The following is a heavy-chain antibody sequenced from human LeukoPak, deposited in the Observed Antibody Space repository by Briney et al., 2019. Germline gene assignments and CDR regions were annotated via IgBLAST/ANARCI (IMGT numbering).Heavy chain of an antibody. CDR3: AREGGPGGDYGSIDC. J-gene: IGHJ4*02. CDR1: RGSISSYY. V-gene: IGHV4-4*07. Sequence: SETLSLTRSFTRGSISSYYWSWIRQPAGKQPEWIGRMYTSGSTYYNPSLKSRVTMSADTSKNQFSLKLTAVTAADTSVYYGAREGGPGGDYGSIDCWGQGTLVTVSS. D-gene: IGHD3-16*01. CDR2: MYTSGST.